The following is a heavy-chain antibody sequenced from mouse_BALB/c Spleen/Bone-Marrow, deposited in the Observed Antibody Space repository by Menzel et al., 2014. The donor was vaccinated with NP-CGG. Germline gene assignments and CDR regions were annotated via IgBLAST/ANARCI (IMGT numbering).Heavy chain of an antibody. D-gene: IGHD1-1*01. Sequence: VQLKESGAELVKPGASVKLSCTASGFNIKDTYMHWVKQRPEQGLEWIGRIDPANVNTKYDPKFQGKATITADTSSNTAYLQLSSLTSEDTAVYYCANYYYGSSLFAYWGQGTLVTVSA. CDR3: ANYYYGSSLFAY. CDR2: IDPANVNT. V-gene: IGHV14-3*02. CDR1: GFNIKDTY. J-gene: IGHJ3*01.